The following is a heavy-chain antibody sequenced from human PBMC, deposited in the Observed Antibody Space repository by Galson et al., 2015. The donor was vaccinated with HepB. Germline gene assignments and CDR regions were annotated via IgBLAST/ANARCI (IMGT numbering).Heavy chain of an antibody. D-gene: IGHD3-10*01. CDR2: ISGSGGST. CDR1: GFTFSSYA. J-gene: IGHJ4*02. CDR3: AKDLAGLLWFGELR. Sequence: SLRLSCAASGFTFSSYAMSWVRQAPGKGLEWVSAISGSGGSTYYADSVKGRFTISRDNSKNTLYLQMNSLRAEDTAVYYCAKDLAGLLWFGELRRGQGTLVTVSS. V-gene: IGHV3-23*01.